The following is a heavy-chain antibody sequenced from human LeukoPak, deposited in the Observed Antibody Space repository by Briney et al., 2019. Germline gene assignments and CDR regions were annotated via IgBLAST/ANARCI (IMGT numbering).Heavy chain of an antibody. J-gene: IGHJ4*02. V-gene: IGHV3-64*02. CDR2: ISTNGGST. CDR3: ARGGGRNTTMVWAFDY. CDR1: GFTFSDYY. Sequence: GGSLRLSCAASGFTFSDYYMSWIRQAPGKGLEYVSGISTNGGSTYYADSVKGRFTISRDNSKNTLFLQMGSLRAEDMAVYYCARGGGRNTTMVWAFDYWGQGTLVTVSS. D-gene: IGHD5-18*01.